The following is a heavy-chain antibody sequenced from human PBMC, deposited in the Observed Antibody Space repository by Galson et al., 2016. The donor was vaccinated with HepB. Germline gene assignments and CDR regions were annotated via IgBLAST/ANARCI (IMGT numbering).Heavy chain of an antibody. CDR3: ARLTGYYGSGSSGASAFDI. CDR1: GFTFRSYW. D-gene: IGHD3-10*01. Sequence: SLRLSCAASGFTFRSYWMSWVRQAPGKGLEWVANLKQDGGEKYYVNSVKGRFTISRDNAKNSLYLQMKSLRAEDTAVYYCARLTGYYGSGSSGASAFDIWGQGTMVTVSS. CDR2: LKQDGGEK. V-gene: IGHV3-7*05. J-gene: IGHJ3*02.